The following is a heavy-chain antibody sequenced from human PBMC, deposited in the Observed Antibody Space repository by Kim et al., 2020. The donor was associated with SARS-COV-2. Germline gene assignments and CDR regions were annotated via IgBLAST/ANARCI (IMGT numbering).Heavy chain of an antibody. CDR3: AKRGVDAVMGRLCDY. J-gene: IGHJ4*01. Sequence: VGSLRLSCAASGFTFSTYGMSWVRQAPGKGLEWVSAITGNGAVTYYADSVKGRFAISRDNSKNTPYLQMNSLRAEDTAIYYCAKRGVDAVMGRLCDYWG. CDR2: ITGNGAVT. V-gene: IGHV3-23*01. CDR1: GFTFSTYG. D-gene: IGHD5-18*01.